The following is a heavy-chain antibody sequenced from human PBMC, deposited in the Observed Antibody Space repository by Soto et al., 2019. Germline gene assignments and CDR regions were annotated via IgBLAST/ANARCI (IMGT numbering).Heavy chain of an antibody. CDR3: ARIPSYCSGGSCYSGRGTVDYYYYMDV. D-gene: IGHD2-15*01. CDR2: IYYSGST. J-gene: IGHJ6*03. V-gene: IGHV4-39*01. Sequence: RCAFCGGCVYISRYSGGWKRQPPGKGLEWIGRIYYSGSTYYNPSLKSRVTISVDTSKNQFSLKLSSVTAADTAVYYCARIPSYCSGGSCYSGRGTVDYYYYMDVWGKGTTVTVSS. CDR1: GGCVYISRYS.